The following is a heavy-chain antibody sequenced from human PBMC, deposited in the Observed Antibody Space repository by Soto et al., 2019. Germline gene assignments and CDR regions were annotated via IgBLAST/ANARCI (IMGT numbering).Heavy chain of an antibody. D-gene: IGHD3-16*02. Sequence: ASVKVSCKASGYTFTGYYMHWVRQAPGQGLEWMGWINPNSGGTNYAQKFQGRVTMTRDTSISTAYMELSRLRSDDTAVYYCARDLSSPHWYFDLWGRGTLVTVPQ. CDR3: ARDLSSPHWYFDL. CDR1: GYTFTGYY. J-gene: IGHJ2*01. CDR2: INPNSGGT. V-gene: IGHV1-2*02.